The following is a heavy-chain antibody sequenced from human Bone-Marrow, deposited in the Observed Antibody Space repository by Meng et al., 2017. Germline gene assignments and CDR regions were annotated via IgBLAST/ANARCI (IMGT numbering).Heavy chain of an antibody. D-gene: IGHD6-6*01. CDR2: ISSSSSYI. CDR1: GFTFSSYA. V-gene: IGHV3-21*01. CDR3: ARDLWQLVDLRGTTLDYYYYYGMDV. J-gene: IGHJ6*02. Sequence: GESLKISCAASGFTFSSYAMHWVRQAPGKGLEWVSSISSSSSYIYYADSVKGRFTISRDNAKNSLYLQMNSLRAEDTAVYYCARDLWQLVDLRGTTLDYYYYYGMDVWGQGTTVTVSS.